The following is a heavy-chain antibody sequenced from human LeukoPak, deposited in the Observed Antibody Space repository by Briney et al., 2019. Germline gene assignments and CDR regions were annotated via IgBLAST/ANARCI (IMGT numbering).Heavy chain of an antibody. Sequence: SEALSLTCTVSGGSISSYYWGWIGQPAGKGLEWIGRIYTSGSTNYNPSLKSRVTISVDKSKNQFSLKLSSMTPADTAVYYCATLHPPPEIAAAVILFDYWGQGTLVTVSS. J-gene: IGHJ4*02. CDR2: IYTSGST. V-gene: IGHV4-4*07. CDR1: GGSISSYY. CDR3: ATLHPPPEIAAAVILFDY. D-gene: IGHD6-13*01.